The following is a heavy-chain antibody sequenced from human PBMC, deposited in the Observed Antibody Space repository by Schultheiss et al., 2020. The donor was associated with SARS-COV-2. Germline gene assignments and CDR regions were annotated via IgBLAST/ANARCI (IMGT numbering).Heavy chain of an antibody. J-gene: IGHJ6*02. Sequence: GGSLRLSCAASGFTFSSYAMHWVRQAPGKGLEYVSAISSNGGSTYYANSVKGRFTISRDNSKNTLYLQMGSLRAEDMAVYYCARAGYCSGGSCTPSGMDVWGQGTTVTVSS. CDR1: GFTFSSYA. CDR3: ARAGYCSGGSCTPSGMDV. D-gene: IGHD2-15*01. CDR2: ISSNGGST. V-gene: IGHV3-64*01.